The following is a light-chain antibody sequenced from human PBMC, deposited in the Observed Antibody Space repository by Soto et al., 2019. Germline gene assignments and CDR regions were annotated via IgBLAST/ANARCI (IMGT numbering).Light chain of an antibody. CDR3: SSYTRSSTLV. J-gene: IGLJ2*01. V-gene: IGLV2-14*01. Sequence: QSALTQPASVSGSPGQSITISCTGTSSDVGGYNYVSWYQQHRGKAPELMIYEVSNRPSGVSNRFSGSRSGNTASLTISGLQAEDEADYYCSSYTRSSTLVFCGGTQLTVL. CDR2: EVS. CDR1: SSDVGGYNY.